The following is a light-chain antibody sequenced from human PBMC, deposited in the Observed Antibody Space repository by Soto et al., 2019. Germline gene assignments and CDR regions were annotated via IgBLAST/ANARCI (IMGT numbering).Light chain of an antibody. J-gene: IGKJ1*01. CDR1: QGVSTN. CDR2: GAS. Sequence: EIVMTQSPATLSVSPGERATLSCRASQGVSTNLAWYQQKPGQAPRLLIYGASTRATGIPARFSGSGSWIDVTLTISSLPSEDFAVYYCQQYDSWPPWTFGQGTKVEI. CDR3: QQYDSWPPWT. V-gene: IGKV3-15*01.